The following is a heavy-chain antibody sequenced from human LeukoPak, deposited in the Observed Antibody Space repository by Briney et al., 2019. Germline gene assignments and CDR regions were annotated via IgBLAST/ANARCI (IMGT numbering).Heavy chain of an antibody. CDR2: ISYDGSNK. CDR3: ARGTVAGRNAYYYYYYYMDV. CDR1: GFTFSSYA. D-gene: IGHD6-19*01. V-gene: IGHV3-30*04. Sequence: PGGSLRLSCAASGFTFSSYAMHWVRQAPGKGLEWVAVISYDGSNKYYADSVKGRFTISRDNAKNSLYLQMNSLRAEDTAVYYCARGTVAGRNAYYYYYYYMDVWGKGTTVTISS. J-gene: IGHJ6*03.